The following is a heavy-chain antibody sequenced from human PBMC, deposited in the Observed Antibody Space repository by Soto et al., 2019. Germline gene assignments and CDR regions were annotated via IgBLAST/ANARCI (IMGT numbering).Heavy chain of an antibody. Sequence: GASVKVSCKASGFAFNSSALQWVRQARGQRLEWIGWIVVGSGNTDYAQKFQERVTITRDMSTSTAYMDLSSLRSEDTAVYYCAADKGHSYGYGTYWGQGTLVTVSS. CDR3: AADKGHSYGYGTY. J-gene: IGHJ4*02. CDR1: GFAFNSSA. V-gene: IGHV1-58*01. CDR2: IVVGSGNT. D-gene: IGHD5-18*01.